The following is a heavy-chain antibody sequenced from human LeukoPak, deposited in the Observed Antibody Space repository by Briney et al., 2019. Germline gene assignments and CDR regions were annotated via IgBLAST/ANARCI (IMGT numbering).Heavy chain of an antibody. J-gene: IGHJ6*02. V-gene: IGHV4-30-4*01. Sequence: PSQNLSLTCTVSGVSISSGDYYWSWIRQPPGRGLEWIGYIYYNGRTYHNPSLKSRVTISVDTSKNQFSLKLSSVTAADTAVYSCARSRIFYYYGMDVWGQGTTVTVSS. D-gene: IGHD3-3*02. CDR1: GVSISSGDYY. CDR3: ARSRIFYYYGMDV. CDR2: IYYNGRT.